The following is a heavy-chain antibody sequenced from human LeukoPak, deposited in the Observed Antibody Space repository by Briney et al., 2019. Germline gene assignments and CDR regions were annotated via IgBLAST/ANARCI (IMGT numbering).Heavy chain of an antibody. CDR2: IRYDGSIK. D-gene: IGHD6-19*01. CDR1: GFTFSSYG. Sequence: GGSLRLSCAASGFTFSSYGMHWVRQAPGKGLEWVAFIRYDGSIKYYADSVKGRFTISRDSSKNTLYLQMNSLRAEDTAVYYCAKDPRKNSNGWYRGADWFDPWGQGTLVTVSS. V-gene: IGHV3-30*02. J-gene: IGHJ5*02. CDR3: AKDPRKNSNGWYRGADWFDP.